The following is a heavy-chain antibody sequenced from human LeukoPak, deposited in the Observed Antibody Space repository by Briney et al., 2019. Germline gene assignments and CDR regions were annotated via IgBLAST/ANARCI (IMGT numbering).Heavy chain of an antibody. J-gene: IGHJ6*03. Sequence: PSQTLSLTCTVSGGSISSDSYYWSWIRQPAGKGLEWIGRIYTSGSTNYNPSLKSRVTISVDTSKNQFSLKLSSVTAADTAVYYCARVRTLRGAYYYMDVWGKGTTVTVSS. CDR1: GGSISSDSYY. V-gene: IGHV4-61*02. CDR2: IYTSGST. CDR3: ARVRTLRGAYYYMDV. D-gene: IGHD5-12*01.